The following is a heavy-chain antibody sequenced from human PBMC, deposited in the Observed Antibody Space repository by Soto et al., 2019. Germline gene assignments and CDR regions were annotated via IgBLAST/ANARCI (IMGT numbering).Heavy chain of an antibody. D-gene: IGHD3-16*01. J-gene: IGHJ4*02. V-gene: IGHV5-51*01. Sequence: GESLKISCKGSGYSFTSYWIGWVRQMPGKGLEWMGIIYPGDSDTRYSPSFQGQVTISADKSISTAYLQWSSLKASDTAMYYCARRGDLTPATTLVYYFDYWGQGTLVTVS. CDR3: ARRGDLTPATTLVYYFDY. CDR1: GYSFTSYW. CDR2: IYPGDSDT.